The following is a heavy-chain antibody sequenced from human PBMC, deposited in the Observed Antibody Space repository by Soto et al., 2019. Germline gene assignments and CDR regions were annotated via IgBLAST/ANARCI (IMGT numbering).Heavy chain of an antibody. D-gene: IGHD6-19*01. CDR2: INHSGST. J-gene: IGHJ4*02. Sequence: PSETLSLACAVYGGSFSGYYWSWIRQPPGKGLEWIGEINHSGSTNYNPSLKSRVTISVDTSKNQFSLKLSSVTAADTAVHYCASINSSGWYRFDYWGQVTLVTVSS. V-gene: IGHV4-34*01. CDR3: ASINSSGWYRFDY. CDR1: GGSFSGYY.